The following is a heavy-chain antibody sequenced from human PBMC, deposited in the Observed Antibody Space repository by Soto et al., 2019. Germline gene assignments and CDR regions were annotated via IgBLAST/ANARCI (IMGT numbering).Heavy chain of an antibody. V-gene: IGHV3-74*01. CDR1: GFSFSSYW. D-gene: IGHD2-2*01. Sequence: VQLVESGGGLVQPGGSLRLSCAASGFSFSSYWMHWVRHAPGKGLVWVSRINSDGSSATYADSVKGRFTISRDNAKNTLYLQMNSLTPEDTAVYYCAKGVPAATRYFQHWGHGTLVTVSS. CDR3: AKGVPAATRYFQH. J-gene: IGHJ1*01. CDR2: INSDGSSA.